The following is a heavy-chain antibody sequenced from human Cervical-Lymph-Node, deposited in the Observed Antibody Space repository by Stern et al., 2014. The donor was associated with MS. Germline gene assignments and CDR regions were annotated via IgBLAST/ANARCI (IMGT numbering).Heavy chain of an antibody. V-gene: IGHV1-3*01. CDR3: SRDPHYYDSTGYCMDV. Sequence: QVQLVQSGAEVKKPGASVKVSCKASGYTFTTYAIHWVRQAAGPSLEWMGWINAANCNTRYAHKVQDRVSITRDTSTSTAYMDLSSLRSEDTAVDYCSRDPHYYDSTGYCMDVWGQGTTVTVSS. J-gene: IGHJ6*02. CDR1: GYTFTTYA. D-gene: IGHD3-22*01. CDR2: INAANCNT.